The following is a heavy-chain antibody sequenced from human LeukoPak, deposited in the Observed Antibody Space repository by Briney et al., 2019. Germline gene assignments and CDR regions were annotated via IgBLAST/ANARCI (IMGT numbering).Heavy chain of an antibody. J-gene: IGHJ5*02. V-gene: IGHV4-34*01. CDR3: AIYVVALYNRFDP. Sequence: SETLSLTCEVYDKSFSSYYWTWIRQPPGKGLEWIGEINHSGSTTYNPSLESRVTISIDTSNNQFSLQLTSVTAADTAVYYCAIYVVALYNRFDPWGQGTLVTISS. CDR1: DKSFSSYY. D-gene: IGHD5-12*01. CDR2: INHSGST.